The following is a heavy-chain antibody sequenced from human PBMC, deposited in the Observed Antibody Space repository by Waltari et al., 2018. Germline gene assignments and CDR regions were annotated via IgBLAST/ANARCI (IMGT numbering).Heavy chain of an antibody. J-gene: IGHJ4*02. CDR3: ARRYCSSTSCTVDY. CDR2: ISSSGSTV. Sequence: EVQLVESGGGLVQPGGSLRLSCAASGFTFGSYELNWVRKAPGKGLEWVSYISSSGSTVYYADSVKGRFTISRDNAKNSLYLQMKSLRAEDTAVYYCARRYCSSTSCTVDYWGQGTLVTVSS. V-gene: IGHV3-48*03. D-gene: IGHD2-2*01. CDR1: GFTFGSYE.